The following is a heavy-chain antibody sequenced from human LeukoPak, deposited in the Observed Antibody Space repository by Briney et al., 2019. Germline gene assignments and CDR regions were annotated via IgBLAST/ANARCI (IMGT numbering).Heavy chain of an antibody. D-gene: IGHD1-1*01. CDR3: TTLSDRSD. V-gene: IGHV3-21*01. J-gene: IGHJ4*02. Sequence: GGSLRLSCAASGFTFGSYGMLWVRQAPGKGLEWVSSISSVGFSYIYYTDSVKGRFTISRDNAKKSLYLQMNSLRDEDTAVYYCTTLSDRSDWGQGTLVTVSS. CDR2: ISSVGFSYI. CDR1: GFTFGSYG.